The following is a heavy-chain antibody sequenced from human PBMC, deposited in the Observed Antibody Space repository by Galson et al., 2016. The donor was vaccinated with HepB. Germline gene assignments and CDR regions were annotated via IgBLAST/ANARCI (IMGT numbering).Heavy chain of an antibody. CDR2: VNPNTHNT. D-gene: IGHD5-18*01. J-gene: IGHJ5*02. Sequence: SVKVSCKASGYTSINSDINWVRQAPGRGLEWMGWVNPNTHNTGYAQKFQGRVTMTSDTAISTAYMELSSLTSEDSAVYYCARGGQLWLFGGDWFDPWGQGTLVTVAS. CDR1: GYTSINSD. CDR3: ARGGQLWLFGGDWFDP. V-gene: IGHV1-8*01.